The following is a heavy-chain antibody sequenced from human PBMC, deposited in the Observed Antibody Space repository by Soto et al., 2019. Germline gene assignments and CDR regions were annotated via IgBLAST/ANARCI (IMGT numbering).Heavy chain of an antibody. D-gene: IGHD1-1*01. CDR1: GGSFSSGSFY. V-gene: IGHV4-31*03. CDR2: IYYRGGT. Sequence: TLSLTFTVSGGSFSSGSFYWSWIRQHPGKGLEWIGYIYYRGGTYYNPSLRGRITISSDTSKNQFSLKLSSVTAADTAVYYSARDPDGTVAFDVWGQGTLVTVSS. J-gene: IGHJ4*02. CDR3: ARDPDGTVAFDV.